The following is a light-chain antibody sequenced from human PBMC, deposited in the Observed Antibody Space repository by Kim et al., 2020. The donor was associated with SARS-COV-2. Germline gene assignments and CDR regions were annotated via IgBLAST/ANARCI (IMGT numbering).Light chain of an antibody. Sequence: IQLTQSPSSLSASVGDRVTITCRASQGISSYLAWYQQKPGKAPKLLIYAASTLQSGVPSRFSGSGSGTYFTLTISSLQPEDFATYYCQQLNSYPITFVQGTRLEI. CDR1: QGISSY. J-gene: IGKJ5*01. CDR2: AAS. CDR3: QQLNSYPIT. V-gene: IGKV1-9*01.